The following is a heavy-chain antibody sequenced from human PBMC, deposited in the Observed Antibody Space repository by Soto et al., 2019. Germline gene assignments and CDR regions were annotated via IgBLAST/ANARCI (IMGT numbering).Heavy chain of an antibody. V-gene: IGHV1-18*01. CDR2: ISAYNGNT. CDR3: ARGLRSYYYDSSGYYDSLDGMDV. J-gene: IGHJ6*02. CDR1: GYTFTSYG. Sequence: GASVKVSCKASGYTFTSYGISWVRQAPGQGLEWMGWISAYNGNTNYAQKLQGRVTMTTDTSTSTAYMELRSLRSDDTAVYYCARGLRSYYYDSSGYYDSLDGMDVWGQGTTVTVSS. D-gene: IGHD3-22*01.